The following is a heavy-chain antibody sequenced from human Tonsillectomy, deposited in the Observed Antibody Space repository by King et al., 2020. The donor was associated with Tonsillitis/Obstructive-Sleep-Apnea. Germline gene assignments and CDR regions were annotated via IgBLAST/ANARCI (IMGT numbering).Heavy chain of an antibody. CDR1: GFTFSSYG. CDR2: IWYDGSNK. V-gene: IGHV3-33*01. CDR3: AREGGYNNEFDY. D-gene: IGHD5-24*01. J-gene: IGHJ4*02. Sequence: VQLVESGGGVVQPGRSLRLSCAASGFTFSSYGMHWVRQAPGKGLEWVAVIWYDGSNKYYADSVKGRFTISRDNSKNTLYLQMNSLRAEDTAVYYCAREGGYNNEFDYWGQGTLVTVSS.